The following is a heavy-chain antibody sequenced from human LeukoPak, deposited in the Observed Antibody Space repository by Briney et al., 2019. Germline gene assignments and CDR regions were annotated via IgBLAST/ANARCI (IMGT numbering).Heavy chain of an antibody. J-gene: IGHJ4*02. Sequence: ASVKVSCKASGGTFSSNAISWVRQAPGQGLEWMGGIIPIFGTANYAQKFQGRVTITTDESTSTAYMELSSLRSEDTAVYYCAGGHCSSTSCYSVDYWGQGTLVTVSS. CDR3: AGGHCSSTSCYSVDY. CDR1: GGTFSSNA. CDR2: IIPIFGTA. V-gene: IGHV1-69*05. D-gene: IGHD2-2*02.